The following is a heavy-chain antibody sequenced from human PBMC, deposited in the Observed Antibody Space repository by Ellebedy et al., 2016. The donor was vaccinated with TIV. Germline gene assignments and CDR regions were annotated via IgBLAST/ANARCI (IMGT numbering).Heavy chain of an antibody. CDR3: ARGGHQYDRSGYWDAFNI. J-gene: IGHJ3*02. V-gene: IGHV4-61*01. D-gene: IGHD3-22*01. CDR1: GGSGSSVSSGNYY. Sequence: MPSETLSLTCSVSGGSGSSVSSGNYYWSWIRQPPGKGLEWIGYIYNIGSTDYSPSLKRRVTISLDTSKNQFSLMLSSVTAADTAVYYCARGGHQYDRSGYWDAFNIWGQGTVVTVSS. CDR2: IYNIGST.